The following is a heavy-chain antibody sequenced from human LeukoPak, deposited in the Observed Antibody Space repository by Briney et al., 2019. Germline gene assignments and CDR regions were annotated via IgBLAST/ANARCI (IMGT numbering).Heavy chain of an antibody. D-gene: IGHD2-2*02. Sequence: ASVKVSCTASGGTFSSYAISWVRQAPGQGLEWMGGIIPIFGTANYAQKFQGRVTITTDESTSTAYMELSSLRSEDTAVYYCATLPYYCSSTSCYSRWGFDPWGQGTLVTVSS. CDR2: IIPIFGTA. CDR1: GGTFSSYA. V-gene: IGHV1-69*05. J-gene: IGHJ5*02. CDR3: ATLPYYCSSTSCYSRWGFDP.